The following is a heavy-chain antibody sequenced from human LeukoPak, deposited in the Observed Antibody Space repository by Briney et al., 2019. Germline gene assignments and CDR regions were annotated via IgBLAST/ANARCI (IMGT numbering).Heavy chain of an antibody. V-gene: IGHV4-34*01. CDR1: GGSFSGYY. CDR3: ARNNYGFTDYYYYYMDV. Sequence: SETLSLTCAVYGGSFSGYYWSWIRQPPGKGLEWIGEINHSGSTNYNPSLKSRVTISVDTSKNQFSLKLSSVTAADTAVYYFARNNYGFTDYYYYYMDVWGKGTTVTVSS. J-gene: IGHJ6*03. CDR2: INHSGST. D-gene: IGHD4-11*01.